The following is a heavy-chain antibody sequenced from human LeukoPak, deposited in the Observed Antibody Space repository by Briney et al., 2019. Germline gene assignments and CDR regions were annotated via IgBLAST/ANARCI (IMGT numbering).Heavy chain of an antibody. CDR1: GGSISGYY. CDR2: ISHSGST. Sequence: SETLSLTCAVYGGSISGYYWSWIRQPPGKGLEWIGEISHSGSTNYNPSLKSRVTISVDTSKNQFSLKLSSVTAADTAVYYCARASPHSSSWTLYYYYYGMDVWGQGTTVTVSS. D-gene: IGHD6-13*01. V-gene: IGHV4-34*01. J-gene: IGHJ6*02. CDR3: ARASPHSSSWTLYYYYYGMDV.